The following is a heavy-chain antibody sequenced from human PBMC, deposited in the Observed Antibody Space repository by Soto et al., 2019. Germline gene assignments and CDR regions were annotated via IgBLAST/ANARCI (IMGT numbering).Heavy chain of an antibody. CDR1: GFTFSTYW. V-gene: IGHV3-74*01. J-gene: IGHJ6*02. Sequence: EVQLVESGGGLVQPGGSLRLSCAASGFTFSTYWMHWVREPPGKGLVWVSRINNDGSKTAYADSVKGRFTISRDNAQSTLYLQVNSLRAEDTAVYDCARDPLIGTTDYGLDVWGQGTTVSVSS. CDR3: ARDPLIGTTDYGLDV. CDR2: INNDGSKT. D-gene: IGHD1-7*01.